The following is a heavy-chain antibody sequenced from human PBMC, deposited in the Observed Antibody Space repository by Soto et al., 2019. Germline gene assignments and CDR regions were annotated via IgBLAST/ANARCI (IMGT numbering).Heavy chain of an antibody. J-gene: IGHJ5*02. D-gene: IGHD5-12*01. Sequence: SETLSLTCTVSGSSISSYYWSWIRQPPGKGLEWIGYIYYSGSTNYNPSLKSRVTISVDTSKNQFSLKLSSVTAADTAVYYCARETGGYDYNWFDPWGQGTLVTVSS. CDR1: GSSISSYY. CDR3: ARETGGYDYNWFDP. V-gene: IGHV4-59*12. CDR2: IYYSGST.